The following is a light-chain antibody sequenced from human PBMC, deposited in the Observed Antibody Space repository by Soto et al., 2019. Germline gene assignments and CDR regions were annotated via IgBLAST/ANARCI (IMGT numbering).Light chain of an antibody. Sequence: EIVLTQSPATLSLSPGERATLSCRASQSVSSYLAWYQQKPGQAPRLLIYDASTRATGIPARFSGSGSETDFTLTISGLEAEDVAVYYCQQRSDWPPLTFGGGTKVEIK. J-gene: IGKJ4*01. V-gene: IGKV3-11*01. CDR3: QQRSDWPPLT. CDR2: DAS. CDR1: QSVSSY.